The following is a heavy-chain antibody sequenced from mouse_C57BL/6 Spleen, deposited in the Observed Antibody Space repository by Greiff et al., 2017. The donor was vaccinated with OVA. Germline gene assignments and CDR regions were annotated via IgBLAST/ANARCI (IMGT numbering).Heavy chain of an antibody. Sequence: VQLQQSVAELVRPGASVKLSCTASGFNIKNTYMHWVKQRPEQGLEWIGRIDPANGNTKYAPKFQGKATITADKSSKKAYLQLSSLTSYDTSIYYCARPLGYYTYAMDYWGQGTSVTVSS. J-gene: IGHJ4*01. CDR2: IDPANGNT. CDR1: GFNIKNTY. D-gene: IGHD2-3*01. CDR3: ARPLGYYTYAMDY. V-gene: IGHV14-3*01.